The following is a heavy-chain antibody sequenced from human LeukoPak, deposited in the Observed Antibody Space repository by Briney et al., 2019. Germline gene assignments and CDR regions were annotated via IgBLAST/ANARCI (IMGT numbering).Heavy chain of an antibody. CDR1: GFTFSFCG. CDR3: AKTSDQLLYSKFDF. D-gene: IGHD2-2*02. J-gene: IGHJ4*02. Sequence: GGSLRLSCATSGFTFSFCGMHWVRQAPGKGLEWVAFIQNDGSFEFYADSVQGRFSISRDNSKNTLFLQMNSLRGDDTVVYYCAKTSDQLLYSKFDFWGQGTLVTVSS. V-gene: IGHV3-30*02. CDR2: IQNDGSFE.